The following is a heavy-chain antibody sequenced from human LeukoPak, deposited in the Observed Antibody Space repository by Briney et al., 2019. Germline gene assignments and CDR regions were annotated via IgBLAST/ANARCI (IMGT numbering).Heavy chain of an antibody. CDR3: ARWYCSSTSCYVGAFDM. Sequence: ASVKVSCKASGYTFTNYGISWVRQAPGKGLEWMGWISPYNDYTNYAQKLQGRVTMTTDTSTSTGYMELRSLRSDDTAVYYCARWYCSSTSCYVGAFDMWGQGTMVTVSS. J-gene: IGHJ3*02. D-gene: IGHD2-2*01. CDR1: GYTFTNYG. CDR2: ISPYNDYT. V-gene: IGHV1-18*04.